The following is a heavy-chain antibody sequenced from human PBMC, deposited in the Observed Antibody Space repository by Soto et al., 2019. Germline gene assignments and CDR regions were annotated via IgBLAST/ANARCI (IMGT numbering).Heavy chain of an antibody. J-gene: IGHJ5*02. D-gene: IGHD3-10*02. V-gene: IGHV1-3*01. CDR1: GYTFTSYA. Sequence: QVQLVQSGAEVKKPGASVKVSCKASGYTFTSYAMHWVRQAPGQRLEWLGWINAGNGNTKYSQKFQGRVTITRDTSASTAYMELSSLRCEDTAVYSCGRCSGLNWFDPWSQGTLVTVSS. CDR2: INAGNGNT. CDR3: GRCSGLNWFDP.